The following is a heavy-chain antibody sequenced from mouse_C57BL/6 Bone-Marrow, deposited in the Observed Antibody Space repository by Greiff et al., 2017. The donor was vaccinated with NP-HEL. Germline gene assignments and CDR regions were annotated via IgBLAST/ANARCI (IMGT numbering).Heavy chain of an antibody. CDR3: TRFYYYERG. V-gene: IGHV1-15*01. CDR2: IDPETGGT. Sequence: QVQLQQSGAELVRPGASVTLSCKASGYTFTDYEMHWVKQTPVHGLEWIGAIDPETGGTAYNQKFKGKAILTADKSSSTAYMELRSLTSEDSAVYYCTRFYYYERGWGQGTTLTVSS. J-gene: IGHJ2*01. D-gene: IGHD1-1*01. CDR1: GYTFTDYE.